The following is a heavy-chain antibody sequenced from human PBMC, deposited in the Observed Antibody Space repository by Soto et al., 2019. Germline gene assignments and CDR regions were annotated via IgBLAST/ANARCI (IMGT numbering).Heavy chain of an antibody. D-gene: IGHD3-10*01. CDR1: GGSISSSSYY. CDR3: AKSGCFGELILCLSSMDV. Sequence: SETLSLTCTVSGGSISSSSYYWGWIRQPPGKGLEWIGSIYYSGSTYYNPSLKSRVTISRDNSKNTLYLQMNSLRAEDTAVYYCAKSGCFGELILCLSSMDVWGQGTTVTVSS. J-gene: IGHJ6*02. V-gene: IGHV4-39*07. CDR2: IYYSGST.